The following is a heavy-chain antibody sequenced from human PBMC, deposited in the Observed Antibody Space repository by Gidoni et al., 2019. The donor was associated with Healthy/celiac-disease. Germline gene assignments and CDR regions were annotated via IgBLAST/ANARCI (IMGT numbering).Heavy chain of an antibody. CDR1: GYSFTSYC. CDR2: IDPSDSYT. V-gene: IGHV5-10-1*03. Sequence: EVQLVQSGAEVKQPGESLRISCKGSGYSFTSYCIIWVRQMPGKGLEWMGRIDPSDSYTNYSPSFQGHVTISADKSISTAYLQWSSLKASDTTMYYCARIQKSLPLIAYCGGDCRLYFDYWGQGTLVTVSS. D-gene: IGHD2-21*02. CDR3: ARIQKSLPLIAYCGGDCRLYFDY. J-gene: IGHJ4*02.